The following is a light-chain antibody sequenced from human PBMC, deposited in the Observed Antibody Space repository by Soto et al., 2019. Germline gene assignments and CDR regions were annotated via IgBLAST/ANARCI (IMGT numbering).Light chain of an antibody. CDR1: SSDVGSYNL. CDR2: EVS. J-gene: IGLJ1*01. CDR3: CSYAGSSTGYV. V-gene: IGLV2-23*02. Sequence: QSALTQPASVSGSPGQLITISCSGTSSDVGSYNLVSWYQQHPGKAPKLMIYEVSKRPSGVSNRFSGSKSGNTASLTISGFQAEDEADYYCCSYAGSSTGYVFGTGTKVTVL.